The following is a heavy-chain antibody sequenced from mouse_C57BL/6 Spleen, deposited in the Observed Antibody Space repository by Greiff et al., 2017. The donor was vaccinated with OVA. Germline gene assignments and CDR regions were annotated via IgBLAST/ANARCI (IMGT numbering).Heavy chain of an antibody. CDR2: INPNNGGT. CDR1: GYTFTDYY. Sequence: VQLQQSGPELVKPGASVKISCKASGYTFTDYYMNWVKQSHGKSLEWIGDINPNNGGTSYNQKFKGKATLTVDKSSSTAYMELRSLTSEDSAVYYCARYDYGAGFAYWGQGTLVTVSA. CDR3: ARYDYGAGFAY. D-gene: IGHD1-1*01. V-gene: IGHV1-26*01. J-gene: IGHJ3*01.